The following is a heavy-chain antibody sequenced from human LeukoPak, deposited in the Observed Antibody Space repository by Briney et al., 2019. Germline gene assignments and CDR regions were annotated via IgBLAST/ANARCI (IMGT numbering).Heavy chain of an antibody. V-gene: IGHV3-23*01. Sequence: GGPVTLSCGPSGFLFSSWAGMGLPGAPGKGRGGGSAIIGSGGSTYYADSVKGRFTISRDNSKNTLYLQLNSLRAEDTAVYYCANRRACSSTSCSWSFDYWGQGTLVTVSS. D-gene: IGHD2-2*01. CDR2: IIGSGGST. J-gene: IGHJ4*02. CDR3: ANRRACSSTSCSWSFDY. CDR1: GFLFSSWA.